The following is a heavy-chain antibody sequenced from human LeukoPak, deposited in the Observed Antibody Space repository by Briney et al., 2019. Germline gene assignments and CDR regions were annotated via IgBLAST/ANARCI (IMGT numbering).Heavy chain of an antibody. J-gene: IGHJ4*02. Sequence: GASVKVSCKISGYSLSEVSIQWMRQAPGKGLEWMGGFDREDDEAIYAQNFQGRVTITRDTSASTAYMELSSLRSEDTAIYYCARRSIDGSSGLHSWGQGTLVTVSS. CDR1: GYSLSEVS. V-gene: IGHV1-24*01. CDR3: ARRSIDGSSGLHS. D-gene: IGHD6-19*01. CDR2: FDREDDEA.